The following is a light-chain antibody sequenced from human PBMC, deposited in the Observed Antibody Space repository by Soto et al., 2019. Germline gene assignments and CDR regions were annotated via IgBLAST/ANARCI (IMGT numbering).Light chain of an antibody. CDR2: HTT. CDR3: LLTYSGPWV. V-gene: IGLV7-46*01. J-gene: IGLJ3*02. Sequence: QAVVTQEPSLTVSPGGKVTLTCGSSTGAVTSGHHPYWLQQKPGQAPRTLIYHTTNTLSWTPARFSGSLLGGKAALTLSGAQPEDEALYYCLLTYSGPWVFGGGTKVTVL. CDR1: TGAVTSGHH.